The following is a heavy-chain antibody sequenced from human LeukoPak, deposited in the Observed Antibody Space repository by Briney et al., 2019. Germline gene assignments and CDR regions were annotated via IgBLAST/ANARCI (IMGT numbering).Heavy chain of an antibody. D-gene: IGHD3-22*01. Sequence: GASVKVSCKASGGTFSSYAISWVRQAPGQGLEWMGGIIPIFGTANYAQKFQGRVTITADESTSTAYVELSSLRSEDTAVYYCARVWADPYDSSGYYYYYYYGMDVWGQGTTVTVSS. V-gene: IGHV1-69*13. CDR2: IIPIFGTA. CDR3: ARVWADPYDSSGYYYYYYYGMDV. J-gene: IGHJ6*02. CDR1: GGTFSSYA.